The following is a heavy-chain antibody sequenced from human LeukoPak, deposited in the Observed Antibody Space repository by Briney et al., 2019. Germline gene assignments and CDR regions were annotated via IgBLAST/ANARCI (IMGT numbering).Heavy chain of an antibody. J-gene: IGHJ4*02. CDR2: INPNSGAT. V-gene: IGHV1-2*02. D-gene: IGHD6-19*01. CDR3: ARALAVAGLPFDY. Sequence: ASVKVSCKASGYTFTAYYMYWVRQAPGQGLEWMGWINPNSGATNYAQKFQGRVTMTRDTSISTAYMELSRLRSDDTAVYFCARALAVAGLPFDYWGQGTLVTVSS. CDR1: GYTFTAYY.